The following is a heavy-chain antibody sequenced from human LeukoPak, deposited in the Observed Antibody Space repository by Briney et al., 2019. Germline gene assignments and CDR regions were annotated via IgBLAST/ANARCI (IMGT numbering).Heavy chain of an antibody. CDR3: ARAAAEYSYGWAYYFDY. Sequence: SETLSLTCAVYGGSFSGYYWSWIRQPPGKGLEWIGEINHSGSTNYNPSLKSRVTISVDTSKNQFSLKLSSVTAADTAVYYCARAAAEYSYGWAYYFDYWGQGTLVTVSS. CDR1: GGSFSGYY. CDR2: INHSGST. J-gene: IGHJ4*02. V-gene: IGHV4-34*01. D-gene: IGHD5-18*01.